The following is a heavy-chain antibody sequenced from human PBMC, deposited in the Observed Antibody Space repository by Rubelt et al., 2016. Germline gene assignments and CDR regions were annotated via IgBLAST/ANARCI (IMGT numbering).Heavy chain of an antibody. J-gene: IGHJ4*02. Sequence: QVQLVQSGAEVKKPGASVKVSCKVSGYTLTELSMHWVRQAPGKGLEWMGRIIPILGIANYGRKFKGRVTMTTGTSTSTAYMELRGLRSDDTAVYYCAREVGSSGWCDYWGQGTLVTVSS. CDR1: GYTLTELS. CDR3: AREVGSSGWCDY. D-gene: IGHD6-19*01. V-gene: IGHV1-24*01. CDR2: IIPILGIA.